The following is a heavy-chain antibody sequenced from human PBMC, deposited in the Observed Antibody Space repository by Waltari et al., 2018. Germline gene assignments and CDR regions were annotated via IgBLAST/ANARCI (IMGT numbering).Heavy chain of an antibody. D-gene: IGHD6-13*01. V-gene: IGHV4-4*09. CDR3: ARDGAAATWADYYYMDV. CDR2: IYSSGTT. Sequence: QVQLQESGPGLVKPSETLSLSCSVSGGSISGFYWSWIRQPPGKGLEWIGHIYSSGTTNYNPSLNGRVTISVDPPKNQFSLKLTSVTAADTAMYYCARDGAAATWADYYYMDVWGEGITVTV. J-gene: IGHJ6*03. CDR1: GGSISGFY.